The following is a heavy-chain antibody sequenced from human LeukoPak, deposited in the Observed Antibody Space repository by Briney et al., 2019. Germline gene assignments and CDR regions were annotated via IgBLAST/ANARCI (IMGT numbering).Heavy chain of an antibody. D-gene: IGHD6-19*01. CDR1: GGSISSYY. J-gene: IGHJ4*02. CDR3: ARDSSGWYGGSDY. CDR2: IYYSGST. Sequence: PSETLSLTCTVSGGSISSYYWSWIRQPPGKGLEWIGYIYYSGSTNYNPSLKSRVTISVDTSKNQFSPKLSSVTAADTAVYYCARDSSGWYGGSDYWGQGTLVTVSS. V-gene: IGHV4-59*01.